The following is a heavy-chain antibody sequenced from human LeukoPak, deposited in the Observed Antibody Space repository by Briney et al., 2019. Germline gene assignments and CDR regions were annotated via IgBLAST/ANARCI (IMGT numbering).Heavy chain of an antibody. CDR1: GFAFSSYS. CDR2: ISKTSVHI. CDR3: ARDSAAAPPWVN. V-gene: IGHV3-21*01. Sequence: GGSLRLSCAASGFAFSSYSMDWVRQAPGKGLEWVSSISKTSVHIYYADSVRGRFTISRDNAKNSLYLQMNSLRAEDTAVYYCARDSAAAPPWVNWGQGTLVTVSS. J-gene: IGHJ4*02. D-gene: IGHD6-13*01.